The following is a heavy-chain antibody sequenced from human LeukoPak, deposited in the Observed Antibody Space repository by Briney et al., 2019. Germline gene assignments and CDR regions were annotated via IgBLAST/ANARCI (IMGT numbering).Heavy chain of an antibody. Sequence: GGSLRLSCAASGFTFSSYEMNWVRQAPGKGLEWVSYISSSSSTIYYADSVKGRFTISRDNAKNSLYLQMNSLRAEDTAVYYCTKTGGSGSYIPPYYFDYWGQGTLVTVSS. CDR2: ISSSSSTI. CDR1: GFTFSSYE. D-gene: IGHD3-10*01. CDR3: TKTGGSGSYIPPYYFDY. V-gene: IGHV3-48*01. J-gene: IGHJ4*02.